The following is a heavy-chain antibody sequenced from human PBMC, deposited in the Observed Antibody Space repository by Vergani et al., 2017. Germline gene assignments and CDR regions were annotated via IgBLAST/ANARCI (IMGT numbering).Heavy chain of an antibody. J-gene: IGHJ4*02. Sequence: QVQLVQSGAEVKKPGSSVKVSCKASGGTFSSYAISWVRQAPGQGLEWMGGIIPIFGTANYAQKFQGRVTITADESTSTAYMELSSLRSEDTAVYGCASPSRIVGATRLALDYWGQGTLVTVSS. CDR2: IIPIFGTA. CDR1: GGTFSSYA. V-gene: IGHV1-69*13. D-gene: IGHD1-26*01. CDR3: ASPSRIVGATRLALDY.